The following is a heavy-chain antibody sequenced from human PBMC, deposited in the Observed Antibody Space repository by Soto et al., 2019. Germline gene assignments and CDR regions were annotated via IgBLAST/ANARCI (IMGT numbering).Heavy chain of an antibody. J-gene: IGHJ4*02. Sequence: GGSLRLSCAASGFTFSSYWMSWVRQAPGKGLEWVANIKQDGSEKYYVDSVKGRFTISRDNAKNSLYLQMNSRRAEDTAVYYCARDLGEQLSPFLDYWGQGTLVTVSS. CDR1: GFTFSSYW. CDR3: ARDLGEQLSPFLDY. D-gene: IGHD3-16*01. V-gene: IGHV3-7*05. CDR2: IKQDGSEK.